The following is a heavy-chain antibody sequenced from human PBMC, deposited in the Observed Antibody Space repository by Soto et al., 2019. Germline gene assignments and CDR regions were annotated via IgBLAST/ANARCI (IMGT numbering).Heavy chain of an antibody. CDR3: ASSERYYSSASHGYYFDY. CDR2: ISAYNGNT. V-gene: IGHV1-18*01. J-gene: IGHJ4*02. D-gene: IGHD6-6*01. Sequence: ASVKVSCKASGGTFSSYAISWVRQAPGQGLEWMGWISAYNGNTNYAQKLQGRVTMTTDTSTSTAYMELRSLRSDDTAVYYCASSERYYSSASHGYYFDYWSQGTLVTVSS. CDR1: GGTFSSYA.